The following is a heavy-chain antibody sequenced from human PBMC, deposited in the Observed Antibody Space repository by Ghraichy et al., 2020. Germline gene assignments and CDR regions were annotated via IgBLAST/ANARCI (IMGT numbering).Heavy chain of an antibody. D-gene: IGHD3-10*01. V-gene: IGHV3-7*01. CDR2: IKQDGTEK. CDR3: ARTGYYGSAPGVD. J-gene: IGHJ4*02. CDR1: GFTFSGFW. Sequence: GGSLRLSCAASGFTFSGFWMNWVRQAPGKGLEWVANIKQDGTEKYYVDSVKGRFTISRDNVQNSLFLQMNSLRVEDTAVYYCARTGYYGSAPGVDWGQGTLVIGSS.